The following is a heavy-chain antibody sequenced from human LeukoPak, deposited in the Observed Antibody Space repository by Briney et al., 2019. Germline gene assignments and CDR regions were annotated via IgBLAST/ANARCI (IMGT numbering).Heavy chain of an antibody. CDR2: ISYDGSNK. V-gene: IGHV3-30*18. CDR1: GFTFSSYG. J-gene: IGHJ4*02. Sequence: PGGSLRLSCAASGFTFSSYGMPWVRQAPGKGLEWVAVISYDGSNKYYADSVKGRFTISRDNSKNTLYLQMNSLRAEDTVVYYCAKDRLSRFEYYFDYWGQGTLVTVSS. D-gene: IGHD2/OR15-2a*01. CDR3: AKDRLSRFEYYFDY.